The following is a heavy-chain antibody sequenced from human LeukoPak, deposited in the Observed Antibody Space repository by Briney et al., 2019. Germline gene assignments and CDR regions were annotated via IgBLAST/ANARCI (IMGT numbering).Heavy chain of an antibody. CDR1: GLIFRDAW. V-gene: IGHV3-15*01. CDR3: TWMATVVTVDI. D-gene: IGHD4-23*01. J-gene: IGHJ4*02. CDR2: TIGGDGPA. Sequence: PGGSLRLSCAVSGLIFRDAWLCLVRQAPGKGLEWIGRTIGGDGPADYAAPVKGRFTISRDYSKDTMYLHMNSLKTEDTAVYYCTWMATVVTVDIWGQGTLVTVSS.